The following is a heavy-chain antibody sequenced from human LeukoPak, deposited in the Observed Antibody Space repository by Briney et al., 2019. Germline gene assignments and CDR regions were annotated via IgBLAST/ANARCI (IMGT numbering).Heavy chain of an antibody. D-gene: IGHD2-2*01. V-gene: IGHV5-51*01. CDR1: GYRFTSYW. CDR3: ARHHCSSTSCYPDI. J-gene: IGHJ3*02. Sequence: GESLKISCKGSGYRFTSYWIGWVRQMPGKGLEWMGLIYPGDSDTRYRPSLQSQVTISADKSISTAYLQWSSLKASDTAMYYCARHHCSSTSCYPDIWGQGTMVTVSS. CDR2: IYPGDSDT.